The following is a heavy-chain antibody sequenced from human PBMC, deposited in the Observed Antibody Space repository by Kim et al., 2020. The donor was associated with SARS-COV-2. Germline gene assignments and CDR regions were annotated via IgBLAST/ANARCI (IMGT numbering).Heavy chain of an antibody. V-gene: IGHV1-46*01. CDR2: INTSGGST. CDR3: ARGGGIVLMVYATDYYYYGMDV. CDR1: GYTFTSYY. D-gene: IGHD2-8*01. Sequence: ASVKVSCKASGYTFTSYYMHWVRQAPGQGLEWMGIINTSGGSTSYAQKFQGRVTMTRDTSTSTVYMELSSLRSEDTAVYYCARGGGIVLMVYATDYYYYGMDVWGQGTTVTVSS. J-gene: IGHJ6*02.